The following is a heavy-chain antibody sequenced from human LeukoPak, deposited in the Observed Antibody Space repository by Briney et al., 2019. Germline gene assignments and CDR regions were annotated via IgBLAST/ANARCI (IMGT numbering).Heavy chain of an antibody. Sequence: GGSLRLSCAASGFTFSSYSMNWVRQAPGKGLEWVSYISSSSSTIYYADSVKGRFTISRDNAKNSLYLQMNSLRAEDTAVYYCARSRDQDGYNYDYWGQGTLVTASS. J-gene: IGHJ4*02. CDR2: ISSSSSTI. V-gene: IGHV3-48*01. CDR1: GFTFSSYS. D-gene: IGHD5-24*01. CDR3: ARSRDQDGYNYDY.